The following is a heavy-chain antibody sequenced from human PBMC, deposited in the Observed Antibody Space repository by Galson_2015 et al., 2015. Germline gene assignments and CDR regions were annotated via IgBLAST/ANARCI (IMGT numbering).Heavy chain of an antibody. V-gene: IGHV3-23*01. CDR3: AKDVLESYCGGDCYPGDY. CDR2: ISGSGGST. J-gene: IGHJ4*02. CDR1: GFTFSSYA. Sequence: SLRLSRAASGFTFSSYAMSWVRQAPGKGLEWVSAISGSGGSTYYADSVKGRFTISRDNSKNTLYLQMNSLRAEDTAVYYCAKDVLESYCGGDCYPGDYWGQGTLVTVSS. D-gene: IGHD2-21*02.